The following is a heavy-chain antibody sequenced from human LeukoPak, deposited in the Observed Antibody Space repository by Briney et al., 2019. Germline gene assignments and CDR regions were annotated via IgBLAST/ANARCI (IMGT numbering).Heavy chain of an antibody. Sequence: GSLRLSCAASGFTFSYYGMHWVRQPPGKGLEWIGEIYHRDNTNLNPSLQSRVTISVDTSKNQFSLKMNSVTAADTAVYYCARAANDGYNSYSWAFDYWGQGILVTVSS. J-gene: IGHJ4*02. CDR3: ARAANDGYNSYSWAFDY. D-gene: IGHD5-12*01. CDR2: IYHRDNT. V-gene: IGHV4-34*01. CDR1: GFTFSYYG.